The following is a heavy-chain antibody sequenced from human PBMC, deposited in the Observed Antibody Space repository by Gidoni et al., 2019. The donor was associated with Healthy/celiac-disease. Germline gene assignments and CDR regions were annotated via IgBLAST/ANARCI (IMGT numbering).Heavy chain of an antibody. CDR2: IYHSGST. CDR3: AGPVPSPEYSYGSPDY. J-gene: IGHJ4*02. V-gene: IGHV4-38-2*02. D-gene: IGHD5-18*01. Sequence: QVQLQESGPGLVKPSETLSLTCTVSGYSISSGYYWGWIRQPPGKGLEWIGSIYHSGSTYYNPSLKSRVTISVDTSKNQFSLKLSSVTAADTAVYYCAGPVPSPEYSYGSPDYWGQGTLVTVSS. CDR1: GYSISSGYY.